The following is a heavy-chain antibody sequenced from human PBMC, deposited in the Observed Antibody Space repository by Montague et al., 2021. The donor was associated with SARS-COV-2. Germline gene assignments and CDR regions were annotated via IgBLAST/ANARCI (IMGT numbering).Heavy chain of an antibody. CDR3: AKDIPGYRGFDH. J-gene: IGHJ5*02. CDR1: GFTFGDFT. Sequence: SLRLSCSASGFTFGDFTMHWVRQPPGRGLEWVSLIGTAGKYTNYXASVKGRFTITRDNSKNSLYLQMNSLKREDSALYYCAKDIPGYRGFDHWGQGTLVTVSS. V-gene: IGHV3-43*01. D-gene: IGHD5-24*01. CDR2: IGTAGKYT.